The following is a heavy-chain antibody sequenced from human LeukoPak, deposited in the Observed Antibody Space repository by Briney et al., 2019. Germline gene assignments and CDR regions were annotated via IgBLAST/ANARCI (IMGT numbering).Heavy chain of an antibody. CDR2: FSGSGGST. J-gene: IGHJ3*02. CDR1: GFTFSSYA. V-gene: IGHV3-23*01. D-gene: IGHD2-21*02. Sequence: PGGSLRLSCAASGFTFSSYAMSRVRQAPGKGLEWVSTFSGSGGSTYYADSVKGRFTISRDNSKNTLYLQMNSLRAEDTAVYYCAKDGDYCGGDCYFGTFDIWGQGTMVTVSS. CDR3: AKDGDYCGGDCYFGTFDI.